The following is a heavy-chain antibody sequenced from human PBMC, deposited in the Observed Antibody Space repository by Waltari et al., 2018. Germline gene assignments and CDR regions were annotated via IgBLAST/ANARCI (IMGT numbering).Heavy chain of an antibody. D-gene: IGHD3-10*01. Sequence: QVQLLQSGAEVKKPGDSVRVSCKASGYTFTGYYMNWVRQAPGQGLEWMGWINPHSGGTHFAQKFQGWVTLTRDTSINTAYMELSRVRPNDTAVYYCARAGLIVSRGGLPYYYYGMDVWGQGTTVIVSS. CDR1: GYTFTGYY. CDR2: INPHSGGT. J-gene: IGHJ6*02. V-gene: IGHV1-2*04. CDR3: ARAGLIVSRGGLPYYYYGMDV.